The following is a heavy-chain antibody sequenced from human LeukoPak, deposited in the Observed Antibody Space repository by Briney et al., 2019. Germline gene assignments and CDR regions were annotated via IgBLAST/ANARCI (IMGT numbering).Heavy chain of an antibody. J-gene: IGHJ6*03. V-gene: IGHV4-38-2*02. CDR2: IYHSGST. D-gene: IGHD3-22*01. CDR3: ARANYYDSSGYWNYYYYYMDV. CDR1: GYSISSGYY. Sequence: SETMSLTCTVSGYSISSGYYWGWIRQPPGKGLEWIGSIYHSGSTYYNPSLKSRVTISVDTSKNQFSLKLSSVTAADTAVYYCARANYYDSSGYWNYYYYYMDVWGKGTTVTVSS.